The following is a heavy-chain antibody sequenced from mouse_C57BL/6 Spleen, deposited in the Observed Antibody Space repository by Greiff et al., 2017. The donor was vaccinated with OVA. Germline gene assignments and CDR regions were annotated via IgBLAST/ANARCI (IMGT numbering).Heavy chain of an antibody. Sequence: QVQLQQSGAELVRPGSSVKLSCKASGYTFTSYWMDWVKQRPGQGLEWIGNIYPSDSETHYNQKFKDKATLTVDKSSSTAYMQLSSLTSEDSAVYYCAREGVMIKYAMDYWGQGTSVTVSS. CDR3: AREGVMIKYAMDY. CDR2: IYPSDSET. V-gene: IGHV1-61*01. D-gene: IGHD2-4*01. CDR1: GYTFTSYW. J-gene: IGHJ4*01.